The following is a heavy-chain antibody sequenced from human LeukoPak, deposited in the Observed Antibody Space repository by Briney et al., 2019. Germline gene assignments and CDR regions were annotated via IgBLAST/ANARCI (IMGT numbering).Heavy chain of an antibody. D-gene: IGHD6-13*01. CDR3: ARGAAGIAAAGTGGFPFDY. CDR2: ISVYNGNT. Sequence: ASVKVSCKASGYTFTSYGISWVRQAPGQGLEWMGWISVYNGNTNYAQKLQGRVTITADKSTSTAYMELSSLRSEDTAVYYCARGAAGIAAAGTGGFPFDYWGQGTLVTVSS. V-gene: IGHV1-18*01. CDR1: GYTFTSYG. J-gene: IGHJ4*02.